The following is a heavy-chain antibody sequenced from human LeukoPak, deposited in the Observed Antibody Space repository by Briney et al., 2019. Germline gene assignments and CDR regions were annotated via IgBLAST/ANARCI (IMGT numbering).Heavy chain of an antibody. CDR1: GPTFSSHW. J-gene: IGHJ4*02. V-gene: IGHV3-74*01. D-gene: IGHD4-17*01. CDR3: AKTYADATFDY. CDR2: ITNDGSST. Sequence: PGGSLRLSCAASGPTFSSHWMHWVRQAPGKGLVWVSRITNDGSSTTYADSVKGRFTISRDNSENTLYLQLNSLRAEDTALYYCAKTYADATFDYWGQGNLVTVSS.